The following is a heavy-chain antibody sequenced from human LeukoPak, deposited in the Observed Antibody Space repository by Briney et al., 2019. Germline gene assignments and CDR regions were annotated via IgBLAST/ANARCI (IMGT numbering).Heavy chain of an antibody. CDR1: GGSISSGGYY. Sequence: SETLSLTCTVSGGSISSGGYYWSWIRQHPGKGLEWIGYIYYSGSTHYNPSLKSRVTISVDTSKNQFSLKLSSVTAADTAVYYCASSDYYGSGSYYYWGQGTLVTVSS. CDR3: ASSDYYGSGSYYY. J-gene: IGHJ4*02. CDR2: IYYSGST. V-gene: IGHV4-31*03. D-gene: IGHD3-10*01.